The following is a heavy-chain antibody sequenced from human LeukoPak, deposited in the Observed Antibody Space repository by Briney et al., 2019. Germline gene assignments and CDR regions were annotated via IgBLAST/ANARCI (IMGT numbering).Heavy chain of an antibody. D-gene: IGHD1-26*01. Sequence: GRSLRLSCAASGFTFDDYAMHWVRQAPGKGLEWVSGISWNSGSIGYADSVKGRFTISRDNAKNSLYLQMNSLRAEDTAVYYCASIVGATLSDAFDIWGQGTMVTVSS. V-gene: IGHV3-9*01. CDR1: GFTFDDYA. J-gene: IGHJ3*02. CDR3: ASIVGATLSDAFDI. CDR2: ISWNSGSI.